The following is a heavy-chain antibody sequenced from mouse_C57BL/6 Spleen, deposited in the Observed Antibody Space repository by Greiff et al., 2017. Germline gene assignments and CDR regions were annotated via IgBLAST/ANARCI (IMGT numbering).Heavy chain of an antibody. CDR3: ARSNYYGSSYFDY. J-gene: IGHJ2*01. CDR2: IYPGDGDT. Sequence: VKLVEPGAELVKPGASVTISCKASGYAFSSYWMNWVKQRPGKGLEWIGQIYPGDGDTNYNGKFKGKATLTADKSSSPAYMQLSSLTSEDSAVYFCARSNYYGSSYFDYWGQGTTLTVSS. CDR1: GYAFSSYW. D-gene: IGHD1-1*01. V-gene: IGHV1-80*01.